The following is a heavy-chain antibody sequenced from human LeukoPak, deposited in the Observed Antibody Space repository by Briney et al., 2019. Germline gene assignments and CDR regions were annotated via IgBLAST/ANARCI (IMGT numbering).Heavy chain of an antibody. V-gene: IGHV3-23*01. Sequence: GGSLRLSYAASGFTFSSYAMSWVRQAPGKGLEWVSAISGSGGSTYYADSVKGRFTISRDNSKNTLYLQMNSLRAEDTAVYYCAKDRSRYCSSTSCLNGMDVWGQGTTVTVSS. D-gene: IGHD2-2*01. CDR1: GFTFSSYA. J-gene: IGHJ6*02. CDR3: AKDRSRYCSSTSCLNGMDV. CDR2: ISGSGGST.